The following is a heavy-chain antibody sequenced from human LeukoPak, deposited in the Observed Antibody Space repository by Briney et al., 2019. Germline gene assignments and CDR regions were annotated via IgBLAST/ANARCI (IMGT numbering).Heavy chain of an antibody. V-gene: IGHV4-61*01. J-gene: IGHJ6*03. CDR3: ARTTEGGYTYGYFYYYYMDV. CDR1: GYSISSGYY. CDR2: IYYSGST. Sequence: SETLSLTCTVSGYSISSGYYWGWIRQPPGKGLEWIGYIYYSGSTNYNPSLKSRDTISVDTSKNQFSLKLTSVTAADTAVYYCARTTEGGYTYGYFYYYYMDVWGQGTTVTISS. D-gene: IGHD5-18*01.